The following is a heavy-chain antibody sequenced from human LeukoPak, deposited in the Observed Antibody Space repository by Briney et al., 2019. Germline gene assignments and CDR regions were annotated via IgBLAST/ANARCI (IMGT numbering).Heavy chain of an antibody. D-gene: IGHD3-10*01. CDR3: ARGPLLYGSGSYYYGGTTVFDY. Sequence: SETLSLTCAVYGGSFSGYYWSWIRQPPGKGLEWIGEINHSGSTNCNPSLKSRVTISVDTSKNQFSLKLSSVTAADTAVYYCARGPLLYGSGSYYYGGTTVFDYWGQGTLVTVSS. CDR2: INHSGST. CDR1: GGSFSGYY. V-gene: IGHV4-34*01. J-gene: IGHJ4*02.